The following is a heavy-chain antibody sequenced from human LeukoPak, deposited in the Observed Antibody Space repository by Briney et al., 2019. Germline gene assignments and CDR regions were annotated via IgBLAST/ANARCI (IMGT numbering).Heavy chain of an antibody. D-gene: IGHD3-3*01. CDR3: ARPAYDFWSGCPHYFDY. Sequence: PSETLSLTCAVSGYSISSGYYWCWIRQPPGKGLGGIASIYHSVSTYYNPSRKSRVTISVDTSENQFSLKRSSVTAADTAVYYCARPAYDFWSGCPHYFDYWGQGTLVAVSS. V-gene: IGHV4-38-2*01. J-gene: IGHJ4*02. CDR2: IYHSVST. CDR1: GYSISSGYY.